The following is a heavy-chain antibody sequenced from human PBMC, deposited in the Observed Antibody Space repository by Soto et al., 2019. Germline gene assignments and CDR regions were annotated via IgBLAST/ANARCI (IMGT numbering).Heavy chain of an antibody. D-gene: IGHD2-21*02. CDR2: IIPLFGTA. CDR3: ASKAACGGYCDAFDS. CDR1: GGIFSSNT. J-gene: IGHJ4*02. V-gene: IGHV1-69*06. Sequence: QVYLVQSGAEVKKPGSSVKISCKASGGIFSSNTINWVRQAAGQGLEWMGGIIPLFGTANYAEKFQGRVTITADKSTKTEYMELTSLRSEDTAVYYCASKAACGGYCDAFDSWGQGTLVTVSS.